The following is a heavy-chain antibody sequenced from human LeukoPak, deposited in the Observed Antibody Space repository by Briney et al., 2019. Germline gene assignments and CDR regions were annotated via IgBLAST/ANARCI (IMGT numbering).Heavy chain of an antibody. V-gene: IGHV3-23*01. Sequence: GGSLRLSCAASGFTFSNYAMVWVHQAPGKGLEWVSTISGSGGSAYYADSVKGRFTISRDNSKNTLSLQMNGLRAEDTAVYYCAKDASAGSGSYYNYWGQGTLVTVSS. CDR1: GFTFSNYA. CDR3: AKDASAGSGSYYNY. J-gene: IGHJ4*02. D-gene: IGHD3-10*01. CDR2: ISGSGGSA.